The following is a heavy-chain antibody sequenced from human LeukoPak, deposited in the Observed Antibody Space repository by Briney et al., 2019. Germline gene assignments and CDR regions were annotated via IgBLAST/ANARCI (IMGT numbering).Heavy chain of an antibody. CDR3: AARVKGDYYGMDV. Sequence: SVKVSCKVSGFTFTSSAMQWVRQARGQRLEWIGWIVVGSGNTNYAQKFQERVTITRDMSTSTAYMELSSLRSEDTAVYYCAARVKGDYYGMDVWGQGTTVTVSS. J-gene: IGHJ6*02. CDR2: IVVGSGNT. CDR1: GFTFTSSA. V-gene: IGHV1-58*02. D-gene: IGHD3-22*01.